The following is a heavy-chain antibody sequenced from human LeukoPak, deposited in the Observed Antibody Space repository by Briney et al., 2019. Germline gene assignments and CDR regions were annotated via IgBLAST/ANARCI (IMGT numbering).Heavy chain of an antibody. J-gene: IGHJ4*02. V-gene: IGHV4-61*08. CDR3: ARHCGSTSCYGTPIFDF. CDR2: ISNGGNT. D-gene: IGHD2-2*01. Sequence: PSETLSLTCTVSGDSVSSGDYHWSWIRQPPGKGLEWIGNISNGGNTNYNPSLKSRVTISIDTSKNQFSLKLSSVTAADTAVYYCARHCGSTSCYGTPIFDFWGQGSLVTVSS. CDR1: GDSVSSGDYH.